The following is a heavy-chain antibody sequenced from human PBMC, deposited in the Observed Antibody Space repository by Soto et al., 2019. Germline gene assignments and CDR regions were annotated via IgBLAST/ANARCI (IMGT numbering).Heavy chain of an antibody. V-gene: IGHV3-21*01. CDR3: ASALITIFGVVSGYGMDV. J-gene: IGHJ6*02. Sequence: GGSLRLSCAASGFTFSSYSMNWVRQAPGKGLEWVSSISSSSSYIYYADSVKGRFTISRDNAKNSLYLQMNSLRAEDTAVYYCASALITIFGVVSGYGMDVWGQGTTVTVSS. CDR1: GFTFSSYS. D-gene: IGHD3-3*01. CDR2: ISSSSSYI.